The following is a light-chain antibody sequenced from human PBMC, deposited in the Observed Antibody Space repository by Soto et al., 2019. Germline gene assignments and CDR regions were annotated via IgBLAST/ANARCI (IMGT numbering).Light chain of an antibody. V-gene: IGKV1-5*03. Sequence: DIQMTQSPSTLSASVGDRVTITFRASQSISSWLAWYQQKPKKAPKLLIYKASSLESGVPSRFSGSGSGTEFTLTISSLQPDDVAPYYCQQYNGYPVTFGQGTKVEIK. CDR3: QQYNGYPVT. CDR2: KAS. CDR1: QSISSW. J-gene: IGKJ1*01.